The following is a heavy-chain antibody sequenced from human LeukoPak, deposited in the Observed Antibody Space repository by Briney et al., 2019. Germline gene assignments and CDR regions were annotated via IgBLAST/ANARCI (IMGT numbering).Heavy chain of an antibody. CDR3: ARALIGYYFDY. CDR1: GFTFSSYN. V-gene: IGHV3-21*06. D-gene: IGHD2-8*01. J-gene: IGHJ4*02. CDR2: ITSSSSYI. Sequence: GGSLRLSCAASGFTFSSYNMNWVRQAPGKGPEWVSSITSSSSYIYYADSVKGRFTISRDNAKNSLYLQMDSLRVEDTAVYYCARALIGYYFDYWGQGTLVTVSS.